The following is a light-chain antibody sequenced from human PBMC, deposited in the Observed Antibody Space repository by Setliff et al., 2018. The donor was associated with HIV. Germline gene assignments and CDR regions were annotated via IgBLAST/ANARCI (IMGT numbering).Light chain of an antibody. CDR3: QSYDSSLSGYV. CDR1: SSNIGAGYD. V-gene: IGLV1-40*01. Sequence: QSALAQPPSVSGAPGQRVIISCTGSSSNIGAGYDVHWYQQLPGTAPKFLIYANTNRPSGVPDRFSGSKSDTSASLAITGLQAEDETDYYCQSYDSSLSGYVFGTGTKVTVL. J-gene: IGLJ1*01. CDR2: ANT.